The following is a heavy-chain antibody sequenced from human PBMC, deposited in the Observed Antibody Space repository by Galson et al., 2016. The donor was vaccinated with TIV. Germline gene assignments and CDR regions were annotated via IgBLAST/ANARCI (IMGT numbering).Heavy chain of an antibody. CDR2: ISPYSGDT. Sequence: SVKVSCKASGYTFSNYGINWVRQAPGQGLEWMGWISPYSGDTNYPQKLRGRVTLTTDASTSTAYTELRSLISDDTAIYFCARVPGTQVIAATGGWFDPWGQGTLVTVSS. CDR1: GYTFSNYG. CDR3: ARVPGTQVIAATGGWFDP. J-gene: IGHJ5*02. V-gene: IGHV1-18*04. D-gene: IGHD2-15*01.